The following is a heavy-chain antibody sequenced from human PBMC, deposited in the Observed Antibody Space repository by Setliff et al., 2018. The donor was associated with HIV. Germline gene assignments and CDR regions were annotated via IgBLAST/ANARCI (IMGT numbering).Heavy chain of an antibody. CDR3: ARDLGINPQGWFDP. V-gene: IGHV1-18*01. CDR1: GYTFTSSG. D-gene: IGHD3-16*01. J-gene: IGHJ5*02. Sequence: ASVKVSCKASGYTFTSSGISWVRQAPGQGLEWMGWISAYNGNTNYAQKLQGRITMTTDPSTSTAYMGLRSLRSDDTAVYYCARDLGINPQGWFDPWGQGTLVTVSS. CDR2: ISAYNGNT.